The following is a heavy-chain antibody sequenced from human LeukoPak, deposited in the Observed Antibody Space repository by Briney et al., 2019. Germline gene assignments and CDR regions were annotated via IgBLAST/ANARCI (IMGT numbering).Heavy chain of an antibody. Sequence: GESLKISCKGSGYSFTSYWIGGVRQMPGKGLEGMGIIYPGDSDTRYSPSFQGQVTISADKSISTAYLQWSSLKASDTAMYYCARRAVGATQGSYYFDYWGQGTLVTVSS. CDR2: IYPGDSDT. CDR3: ARRAVGATQGSYYFDY. CDR1: GYSFTSYW. J-gene: IGHJ4*02. D-gene: IGHD1-26*01. V-gene: IGHV5-51*01.